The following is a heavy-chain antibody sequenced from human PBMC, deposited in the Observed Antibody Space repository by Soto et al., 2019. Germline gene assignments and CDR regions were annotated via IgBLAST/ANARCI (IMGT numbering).Heavy chain of an antibody. CDR1: GGSISSYY. V-gene: IGHV4-59*12. J-gene: IGHJ6*03. CDR2: IYYSGST. Sequence: PSESLSLTCTVSGGSISSYYWSWIRQPPGKGLEWIGYIYYSGSTNYNPSLKSRVTISVDTSKNQFSLKLSSVTAADTAVYYCARGRIAARPFYYYYYMDVWGKGTTVTVSS. D-gene: IGHD6-6*01. CDR3: ARGRIAARPFYYYYYMDV.